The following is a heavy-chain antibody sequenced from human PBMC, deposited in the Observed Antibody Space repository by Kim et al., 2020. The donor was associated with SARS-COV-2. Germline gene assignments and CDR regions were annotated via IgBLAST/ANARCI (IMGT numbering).Heavy chain of an antibody. CDR2: ISSTSTYI. D-gene: IGHD6-13*01. CDR3: AREGQQLVRGNFDY. V-gene: IGHV3-21*01. J-gene: IGHJ4*02. Sequence: GGSLRLSCAASGFTFSSYSMNWVRQAPGKGLEWVSSISSTSTYIYYADSVKGRFTISRDSAKNSLYLQMNSLRADDTAVYFCAREGQQLVRGNFDYWGQG. CDR1: GFTFSSYS.